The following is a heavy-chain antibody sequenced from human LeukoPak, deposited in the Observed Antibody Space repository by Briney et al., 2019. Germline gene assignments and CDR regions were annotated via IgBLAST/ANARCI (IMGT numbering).Heavy chain of an antibody. Sequence: SETLSLTCTVSGGSISSSSYYWGWIRQPPGKGLEWIGSFYYSESTYYNPSLKSRVAISVDTSKNQFSLKLDSVTAADTPVYYCARSNPFVRSPHLWGQGTLVTVSS. V-gene: IGHV4-39*01. CDR3: ARSNPFVRSPHL. CDR2: FYYSEST. J-gene: IGHJ4*02. CDR1: GGSISSSSYY. D-gene: IGHD6-6*01.